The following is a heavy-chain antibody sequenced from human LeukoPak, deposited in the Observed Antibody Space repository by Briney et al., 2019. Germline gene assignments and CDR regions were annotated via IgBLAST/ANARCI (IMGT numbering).Heavy chain of an antibody. CDR3: ASDIPQSYYYGMDV. V-gene: IGHV3-53*04. CDR2: IYSGGST. CDR1: GFTVSSNY. D-gene: IGHD2-21*01. Sequence: GGSLRLSCAASGFTVSSNYMSWVRQARGKGLEWVSVIYSGGSTYYADSVKGRFTISRHNSKNTLYLQMNSLRAEDTAVYYCASDIPQSYYYGMDVWGQGTTVTVSS. J-gene: IGHJ6*02.